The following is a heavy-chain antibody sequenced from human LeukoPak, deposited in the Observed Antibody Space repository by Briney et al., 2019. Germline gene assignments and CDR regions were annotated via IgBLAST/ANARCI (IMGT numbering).Heavy chain of an antibody. CDR2: VSYDGSNK. D-gene: IGHD1-26*01. Sequence: GRSLRLSCAASGFTFSSYAMHWVRQAPGKGLEWVAVVSYDGSNKYYADSVKGRFTISRDNSKNTLYLQMNSLRAEDTAVYYCVKGLRKLIVGSTEYYFDYWGQGTLVTVSS. J-gene: IGHJ4*02. V-gene: IGHV3-30*04. CDR3: VKGLRKLIVGSTEYYFDY. CDR1: GFTFSSYA.